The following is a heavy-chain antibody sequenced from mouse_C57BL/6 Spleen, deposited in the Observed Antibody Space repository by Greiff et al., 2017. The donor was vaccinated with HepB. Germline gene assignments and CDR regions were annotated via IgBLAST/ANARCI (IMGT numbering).Heavy chain of an antibody. CDR3: ARDDYDRRNYYAMDY. J-gene: IGHJ4*01. Sequence: EVQLQQSGPGLVKPSQSLSLTCSVTGYSITSGYYWNWIRQFPGNKLEWMGYISYDGSNNYNPSLKNRISITRDTSKNQFFLKLNSVTTEDTATYYCARDDYDRRNYYAMDYWGQGTSVTVSS. CDR1: GYSITSGYY. CDR2: ISYDGSN. V-gene: IGHV3-6*01. D-gene: IGHD2-4*01.